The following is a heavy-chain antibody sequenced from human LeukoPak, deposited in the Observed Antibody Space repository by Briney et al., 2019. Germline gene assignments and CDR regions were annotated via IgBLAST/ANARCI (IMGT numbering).Heavy chain of an antibody. V-gene: IGHV3-23*01. Sequence: GGSLRLSCAASGFTFSSYAMSWVRQAPGKGLEWVSAISGSGGSTYYADSVKGRFTISRDNSKNTLYLQMNSLRAEDTAVYYCAKAQAGGYNYAPLDYWGQGTLVTVPS. CDR1: GFTFSSYA. CDR3: AKAQAGGYNYAPLDY. CDR2: ISGSGGST. J-gene: IGHJ4*02. D-gene: IGHD5-18*01.